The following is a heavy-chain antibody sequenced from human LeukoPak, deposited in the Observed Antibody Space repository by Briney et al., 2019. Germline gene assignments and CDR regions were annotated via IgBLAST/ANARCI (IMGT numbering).Heavy chain of an antibody. CDR3: AKDPLATYYYDSSGYTGAYFDY. Sequence: GGSLRLSCAASGFTFSSYAMSWVRQAPGKGLEWVSAISGSGGSTYYADFVKGRFTISRDNSKNTLYLQMNSLRAEDTAVYYCAKDPLATYYYDSSGYTGAYFDYWGQGTLVTVSS. CDR2: ISGSGGST. J-gene: IGHJ4*02. CDR1: GFTFSSYA. V-gene: IGHV3-23*01. D-gene: IGHD3-22*01.